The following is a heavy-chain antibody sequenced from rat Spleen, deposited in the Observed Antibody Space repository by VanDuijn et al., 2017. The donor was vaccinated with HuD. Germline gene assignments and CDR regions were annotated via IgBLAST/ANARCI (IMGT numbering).Heavy chain of an antibody. Sequence: QVQLRESGPGLVQPSQTLSLTCTVSGFSLISYTVSWVRQPSGKGPEWMGRMWYDGDTAYNSALKSRLSISRDTSKSQVFLKMNSLQTEDTATYYCARDVANYYGGTYGVMAAWGQGASVTVSS. CDR2: MWYDGDT. CDR3: ARDVANYYGGTYGVMAA. CDR1: GFSLISYT. V-gene: IGHV2-34*01. D-gene: IGHD1-12*02. J-gene: IGHJ4*01.